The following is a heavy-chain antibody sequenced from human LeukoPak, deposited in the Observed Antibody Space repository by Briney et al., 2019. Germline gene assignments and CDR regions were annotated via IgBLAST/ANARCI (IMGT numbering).Heavy chain of an antibody. CDR1: GYTLTELS. D-gene: IGHD2-2*01. V-gene: IGHV1-24*01. CDR2: FDPEDGET. J-gene: IGHJ5*02. CDR3: ATSLPAAGINWFDP. Sequence: GASVKVSFKVSGYTLTELSMHWVRQAPGKGLEWMGGFDPEDGETIYAQKFQGRVTMTEDTSTDTAYMELSSLRSEDTAVYYCATSLPAAGINWFDPWGQGTLVTVSP.